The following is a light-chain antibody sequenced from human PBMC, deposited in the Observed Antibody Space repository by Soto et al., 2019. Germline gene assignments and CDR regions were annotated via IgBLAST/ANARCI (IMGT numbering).Light chain of an antibody. J-gene: IGKJ5*01. CDR2: GAF. CDR1: QSVSSF. CDR3: QQRNIWPPVT. Sequence: EIELTQSPATLSLSPGERASLSCRASQSVSSFLVWYQQKPGQPPRLLIYGAFNRAAGIPARFSGSGSGTDFTLTISSLEPEDSAVYYCQQRNIWPPVTFGQGTRLEIK. V-gene: IGKV3-11*01.